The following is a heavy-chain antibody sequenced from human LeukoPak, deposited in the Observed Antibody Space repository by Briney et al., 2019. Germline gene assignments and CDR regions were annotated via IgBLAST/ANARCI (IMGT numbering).Heavy chain of an antibody. D-gene: IGHD2/OR15-2a*01. CDR1: GFTVSSNY. CDR2: IYSGGST. CDR3: ARDILSQGPDAFDI. V-gene: IGHV3-53*01. J-gene: IGHJ3*02. Sequence: GGSLRLSCAASGFTVSSNYMSWVRQAPGKGLEWVSVIYSGGSTYYADSVKGRFTISRDNSKNTLYLQMKSLRAEDTAVYYCARDILSQGPDAFDIWGQGTMVTVSS.